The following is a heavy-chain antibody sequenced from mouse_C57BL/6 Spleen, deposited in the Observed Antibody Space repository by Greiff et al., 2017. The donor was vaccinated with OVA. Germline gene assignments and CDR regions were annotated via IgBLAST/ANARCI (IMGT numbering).Heavy chain of an antibody. D-gene: IGHD1-1*01. V-gene: IGHV14-4*01. CDR1: GFNFKDDY. J-gene: IGHJ3*01. CDR2: IDPENGDT. CDR3: TTSDGSNPAY. Sequence: VQLQQSGAELVRPGASVKLSCTASGFNFKDDYMHWVKQRPEQGLEWIGWIDPENGDTEYASKFQGKATITADTSSNTAYLQLSSLTSEDTAVYYCTTSDGSNPAYWGQGTLVTVSA.